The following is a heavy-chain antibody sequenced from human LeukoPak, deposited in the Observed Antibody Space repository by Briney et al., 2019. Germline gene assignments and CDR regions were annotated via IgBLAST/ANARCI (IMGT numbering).Heavy chain of an antibody. Sequence: SETLSLTCTVSGGSISSGDYYWSWIRQPPGKGLEWIGYIYYSGSTYYNPSLKSRVTISVDTSKNQFSLKLSPVTAADTAVYYCARSRHYYGSGSYYKVDAFDIWGQGTMVTVSS. CDR3: ARSRHYYGSGSYYKVDAFDI. V-gene: IGHV4-30-4*01. D-gene: IGHD3-10*01. J-gene: IGHJ3*02. CDR2: IYYSGST. CDR1: GGSISSGDYY.